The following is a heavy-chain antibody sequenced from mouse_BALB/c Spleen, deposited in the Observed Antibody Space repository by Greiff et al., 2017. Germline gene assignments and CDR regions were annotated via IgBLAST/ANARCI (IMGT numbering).Heavy chain of an antibody. CDR1: GFTFSSYA. J-gene: IGHJ2*01. D-gene: IGHD2-10*02. CDR2: ISSGGSYT. V-gene: IGHV5-9-4*01. CDR3: ARDGKRYGNYFDY. Sequence: EVKLMESGGGLVKPGGSLKLSCAASGFTFSSYAMSWVRQSPEKRLEWVAEISSGGSYTYYPDTVTGRFTISRDNAKNTLYLEMSSLRSEDTAMYYCARDGKRYGNYFDYWGQGTTLTVSS.